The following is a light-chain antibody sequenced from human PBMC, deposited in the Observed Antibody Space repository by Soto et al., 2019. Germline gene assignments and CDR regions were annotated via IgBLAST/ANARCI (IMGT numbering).Light chain of an antibody. J-gene: IGKJ2*01. V-gene: IGKV3-15*01. CDR2: GAS. Sequence: EIVMTHSPATLSVSPGERATLSCRASQSVGSNVAWYQQKPGQAPRLLIRGASTRATGIPARFSGSGSGTEFTLTISSLQSEDFAVYYCQQYNDWPPPMYTFGQGTKVDIK. CDR1: QSVGSN. CDR3: QQYNDWPPPMYT.